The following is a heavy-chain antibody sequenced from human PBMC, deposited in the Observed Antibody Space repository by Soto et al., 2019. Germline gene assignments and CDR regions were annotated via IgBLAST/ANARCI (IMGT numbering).Heavy chain of an antibody. V-gene: IGHV4-30-4*01. J-gene: IGHJ4*02. CDR1: GGSVTSDEDY. CDR2: ISNSGST. D-gene: IGHD5-18*01. Sequence: SETLSLTCTVSGGSVTSDEDYWTWIRQSPGKGLEWIGYISNSGSTGYNPSLKTRLSMSVDRSKNQFTLRLTSVTAADTAVYFCATESGSTYGYFDHWGRGTQVTV. CDR3: ATESGSTYGYFDH.